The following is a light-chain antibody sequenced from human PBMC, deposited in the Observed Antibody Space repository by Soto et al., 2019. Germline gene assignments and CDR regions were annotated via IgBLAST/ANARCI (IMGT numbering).Light chain of an antibody. CDR2: EVS. CDR3: SSYTSSSTLDVV. J-gene: IGLJ2*01. Sequence: SALTQPASVSGSPGQSITISCTGASSDVGAYISWYQQHPGKAPKLIIYEVSNRPSGVSNRFSGSKSGNTASLTISGLQAEDEADYYCSSYTSSSTLDVVFGGGTKLTVL. V-gene: IGLV2-14*01. CDR1: SSDVGAY.